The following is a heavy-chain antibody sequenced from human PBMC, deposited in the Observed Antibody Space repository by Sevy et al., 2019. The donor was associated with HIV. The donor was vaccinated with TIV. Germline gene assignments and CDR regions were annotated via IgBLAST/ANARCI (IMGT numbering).Heavy chain of an antibody. J-gene: IGHJ4*02. CDR3: ARGMEMATDLNYFDY. V-gene: IGHV1-8*03. D-gene: IGHD5-12*01. CDR2: MNPNSGNT. Sequence: ASVKVSCKASGYTFTSYDINWVRQATGQGLEWMGWMNPNSGNTGYAQKFQGRVTITRNTSISTAYMELSSLRSEDTAVYYCARGMEMATDLNYFDYLGQGTLVTVSS. CDR1: GYTFTSYD.